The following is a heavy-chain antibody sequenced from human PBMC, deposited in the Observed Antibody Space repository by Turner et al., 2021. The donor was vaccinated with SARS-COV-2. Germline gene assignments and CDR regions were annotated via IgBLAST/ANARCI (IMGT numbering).Heavy chain of an antibody. CDR2: ISAYNGNT. CDR3: ARDRPSAATFLNFDY. J-gene: IGHJ4*02. D-gene: IGHD2-2*01. V-gene: IGHV1-18*04. Sequence: QVQLVQYGAAVQKPGASLKVSCYASGYTFTSYGISWVRQAPGQGLEWMGWISAYNGNTNYAQKLQGRVTMTTDTPTSTAYMERRSLRSDDTAVYYCARDRPSAATFLNFDYWGQGTLVTVSS. CDR1: GYTFTSYG.